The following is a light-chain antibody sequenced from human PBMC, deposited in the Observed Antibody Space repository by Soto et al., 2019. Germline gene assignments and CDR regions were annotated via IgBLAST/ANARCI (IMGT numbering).Light chain of an antibody. CDR1: QSVLYSSNNKNY. V-gene: IGKV4-1*01. J-gene: IGKJ4*01. Sequence: IVMTQSPDSLAVSLGERATINCKTSQSVLYSSNNKNYLAWYQQKAGQPPKLLIYSASTRESVVPYRLSVSGPGTDFTLTISSLQAEDGALYYGQPYYSTRPTLGGGTEVGIK. CDR3: QPYYSTRPT. CDR2: SAS.